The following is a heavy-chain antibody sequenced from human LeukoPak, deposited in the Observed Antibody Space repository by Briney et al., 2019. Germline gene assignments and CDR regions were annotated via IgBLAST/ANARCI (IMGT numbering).Heavy chain of an antibody. D-gene: IGHD2-8*01. CDR1: GYTFTSYA. V-gene: IGHV1-3*01. CDR3: ARLKYSTNGVCYAGFDY. J-gene: IGHJ4*02. CDR2: INAGNGNT. Sequence: ASVKVSCKASGYTFTSYAMHWVRQAPGQRLEWMGWINAGNGNTKYSQKFQGRVTITRDTSADTAYMELSSLRSEDTAVYYCARLKYSTNGVCYAGFDYWGQGTLVTVSS.